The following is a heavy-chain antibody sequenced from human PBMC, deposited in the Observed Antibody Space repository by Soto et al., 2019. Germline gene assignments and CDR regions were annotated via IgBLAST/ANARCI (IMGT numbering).Heavy chain of an antibody. CDR1: GYTFTNNW. V-gene: IGHV5-10-1*01. J-gene: IGHJ4*02. D-gene: IGHD5-18*01. CDR2: IDPSDSRT. CDR3: ARRRGYSYDFDY. Sequence: GESLKISCSASGYTFTNNWISWVRQKPGQGLEWMGRIDPSDSRTKYNPSFEGHVTISIDKSINTAFLQWSSLRASDTAVYFCARRRGYSYDFDYWGQGTLVTASS.